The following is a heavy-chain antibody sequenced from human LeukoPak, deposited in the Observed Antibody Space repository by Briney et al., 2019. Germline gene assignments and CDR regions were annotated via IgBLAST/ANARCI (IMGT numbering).Heavy chain of an antibody. CDR3: ARASRWLAFDN. J-gene: IGHJ4*02. CDR1: GFTFSSYG. Sequence: PGGSLRLSCAASGFTFSSYGMHWVRQAPGKGLEWVAVIWYDGSNKYYADSVKGRFTISRDNSKNTLYLQMNSLRPEDTAVYFCARASRWLAFDNWGQGTLVTVSS. V-gene: IGHV3-33*01. CDR2: IWYDGSNK. D-gene: IGHD6-19*01.